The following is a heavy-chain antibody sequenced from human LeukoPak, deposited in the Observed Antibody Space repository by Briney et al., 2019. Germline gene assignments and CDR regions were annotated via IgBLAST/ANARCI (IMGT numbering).Heavy chain of an antibody. CDR3: AKSDCGSDGCKLLNY. D-gene: IGHD2-21*01. CDR2: ISGSGSST. J-gene: IGHJ4*02. CDR1: GFTFNNYA. Sequence: GGSLRLSCTASGFTFNNYAMSWVRQAPGKGLEWVSAISGSGSSTYYADSVMGRFTISRDNSKNTVSLQMNSLRAEDTAVYYCAKSDCGSDGCKLLNYWGQGTLVMASS. V-gene: IGHV3-23*01.